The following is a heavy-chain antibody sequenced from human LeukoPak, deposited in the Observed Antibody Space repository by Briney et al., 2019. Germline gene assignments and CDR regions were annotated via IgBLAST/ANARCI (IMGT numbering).Heavy chain of an antibody. D-gene: IGHD2-2*02. J-gene: IGHJ4*02. CDR1: GFTFSSYS. CDR2: ISSSSGYI. CDR3: ATHDIVVVPAAINEDY. Sequence: GGSLRLSCAASGFTFSSYSMNWVRQAPGKGLEWVSSISSSSGYIYYADSVKGRFTISRDNSKNTLYLQMNSLRAEDTAVYYCATHDIVVVPAAINEDYWGQGTLVTVSS. V-gene: IGHV3-21*04.